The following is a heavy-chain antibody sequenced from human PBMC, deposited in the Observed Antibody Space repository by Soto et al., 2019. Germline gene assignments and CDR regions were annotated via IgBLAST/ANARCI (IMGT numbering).Heavy chain of an antibody. D-gene: IGHD6-19*01. CDR2: ISGYNGDT. V-gene: IGHV1-18*01. J-gene: IGHJ4*02. CDR1: GYKFTSYG. Sequence: QIHLVQSGPEVKKPGASVKVSCKASGYKFTSYGITWVRQAPGQGLEWMGWISGYNGDTKFGQKVQGRVTLTTDTSTSTAYMELRSLRSDDTAVYYCARDQWMVPRGGYDWGQGTLVIVSS. CDR3: ARDQWMVPRGGYD.